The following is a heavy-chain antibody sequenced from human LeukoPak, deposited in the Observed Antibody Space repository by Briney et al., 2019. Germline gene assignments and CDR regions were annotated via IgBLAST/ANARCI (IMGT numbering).Heavy chain of an antibody. CDR2: INPNSGGT. CDR1: GYTFTDYY. J-gene: IGHJ3*02. D-gene: IGHD3-3*01. V-gene: IGHV1-2*02. CDR3: ARGPRITIFGVVMANDAFDI. Sequence: ASVKVSCKASGYTFTDYYMHWVRQAPGQGLEWMGWINPNSGGTNSAQKFQGRVTMTRDTSSSTAYMELSRLRFDDTVVYYCARGPRITIFGVVMANDAFDIWGQGTMVTVSS.